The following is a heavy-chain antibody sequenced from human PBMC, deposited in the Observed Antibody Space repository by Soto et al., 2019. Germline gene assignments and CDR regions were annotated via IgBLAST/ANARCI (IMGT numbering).Heavy chain of an antibody. V-gene: IGHV3-23*01. CDR1: GFTFSSYA. Sequence: GGSLRLSCAASGFTFSSYAMSWVRQAPGKGLEWVSTISGTGGSTYYPDSVKGRFTISRDNSKNTVYLQMNSLRAEDAAVYYCAKEMTSGYFLFDYWGQGTLVTVSS. CDR3: AKEMTSGYFLFDY. D-gene: IGHD3-22*01. J-gene: IGHJ4*02. CDR2: ISGTGGST.